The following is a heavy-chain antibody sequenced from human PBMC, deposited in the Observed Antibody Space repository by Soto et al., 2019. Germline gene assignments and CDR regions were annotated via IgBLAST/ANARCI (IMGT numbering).Heavy chain of an antibody. CDR2: INAGNGNT. Sequence: ASVKVSGKASGYTFTSYAMHWVRQAPGQRLEWMGWINAGNGNTKYSQKFQGRVTITRDTSASTAYMELSSLRSEDTAVYYCARTFWSGYSQTEYNWFDPWGQGTLVTVSS. D-gene: IGHD3-3*01. CDR1: GYTFTSYA. J-gene: IGHJ5*02. CDR3: ARTFWSGYSQTEYNWFDP. V-gene: IGHV1-3*01.